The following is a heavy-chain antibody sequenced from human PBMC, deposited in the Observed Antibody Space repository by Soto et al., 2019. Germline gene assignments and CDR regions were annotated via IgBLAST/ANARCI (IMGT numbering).Heavy chain of an antibody. J-gene: IGHJ4*02. Sequence: ASVKVSCKASGYTFTSYVMHWVRQAPGQRLEWMGWINAGNGNTKYSQKFQGRVTITRDTSASTAYMELSSLRSEDTAVYYCARVIGGLYYFDYWGQGTLVTVS. CDR2: INAGNGNT. D-gene: IGHD3-16*01. CDR1: GYTFTSYV. V-gene: IGHV1-3*01. CDR3: ARVIGGLYYFDY.